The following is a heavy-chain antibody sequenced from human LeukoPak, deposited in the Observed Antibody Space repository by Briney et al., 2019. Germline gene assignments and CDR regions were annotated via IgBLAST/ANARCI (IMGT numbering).Heavy chain of an antibody. D-gene: IGHD2-15*01. J-gene: IGHJ6*02. CDR1: ELTLSRYT. V-gene: IGHV3-21*06. Sequence: GGSYRLSRTASELTLSRYTMNWGPQAPGKGLEWVSAITSSRTYIYYAESVRGRFAVSRDNAKNSVYLQMNSLRAEDTAVYYCARDPTPRSCSGGSCYTHYGMDVWGQGTTVTVSS. CDR3: ARDPTPRSCSGGSCYTHYGMDV. CDR2: ITSSRTYI.